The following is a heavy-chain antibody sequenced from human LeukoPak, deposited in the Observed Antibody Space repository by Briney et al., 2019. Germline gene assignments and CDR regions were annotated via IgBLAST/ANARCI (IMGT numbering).Heavy chain of an antibody. J-gene: IGHJ4*02. V-gene: IGHV3-30*04. CDR2: ISYDGSNK. CDR1: GFTFSSYA. Sequence: GGSLRLSCAASGFTFSSYAMHWVRQAPGKGLEWVAVISYDGSNKYYADSVKGRFTISRDNSKNTLCLQMNSLRAEDTAVYYCARESPMAGRGFDYWGQGTLVTVSS. CDR3: ARESPMAGRGFDY. D-gene: IGHD6-19*01.